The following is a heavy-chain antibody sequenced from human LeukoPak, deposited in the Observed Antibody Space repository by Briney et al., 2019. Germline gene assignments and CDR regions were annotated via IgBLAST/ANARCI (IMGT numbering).Heavy chain of an antibody. D-gene: IGHD4-23*01. CDR3: ARVAAGYSVNYFDY. CDR1: EFAFSTYN. CDR2: ISTGSSTT. J-gene: IGHJ4*02. V-gene: IGHV3-48*02. Sequence: TGGSLRLSCAASEFAFSTYNMNWVRQAPGKGLEWVSYISTGSSTTYYADSVKGRFTIFRDNVENSLYLQMNSLRDEDTAVYYCARVAAGYSVNYFDYWGQGTLVTVSS.